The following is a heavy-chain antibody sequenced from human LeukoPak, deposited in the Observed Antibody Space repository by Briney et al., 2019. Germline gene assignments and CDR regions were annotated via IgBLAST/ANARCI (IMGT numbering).Heavy chain of an antibody. Sequence: PSETLSLTCAVSGGSLSSGGYSWRWLRQPPGRGLEWIGYIYHSGSTYYNPSLKSRVTISVDRSKNQFSLKLSSVTAADTAVYYCARADFWSGYYYFDYWGQGTLVTVSS. D-gene: IGHD3-3*01. J-gene: IGHJ4*02. V-gene: IGHV4-30-2*01. CDR2: IYHSGST. CDR3: ARADFWSGYYYFDY. CDR1: GGSLSSGGYS.